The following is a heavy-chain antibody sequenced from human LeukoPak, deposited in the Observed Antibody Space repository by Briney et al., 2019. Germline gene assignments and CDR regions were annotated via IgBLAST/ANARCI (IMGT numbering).Heavy chain of an antibody. Sequence: GSLKVSCKASGYTFTGYYMHGVRPAPGQGLEWMGWIIAVVVVANHAQKFQGRCTMTRDTSISTAYMEMRRLRSDDTPVYYCARDPSRLYCSSTSCWGIYYFDYWGQGTLVRLST. V-gene: IGHV1-2*02. CDR2: IIAVVVVA. CDR1: GYTFTGYY. J-gene: IGHJ4*02. D-gene: IGHD2-2*01. CDR3: ARDPSRLYCSSTSCWGIYYFDY.